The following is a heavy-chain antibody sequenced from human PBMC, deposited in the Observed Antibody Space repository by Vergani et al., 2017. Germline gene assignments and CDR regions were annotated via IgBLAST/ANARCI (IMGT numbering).Heavy chain of an antibody. CDR1: GFTFDDYA. CDR3: AKDRSGSYYGDFDY. CDR2: ISWNSGSI. J-gene: IGHJ4*02. V-gene: IGHV3-9*01. D-gene: IGHD1-26*01. Sequence: EVQLVESGGGLVQPGRSLRLSCAAPGFTFDDYAMHWVRQATGKGLEWVSGISWNSGSIGYADSVKGRFTISRDNAKNSLYLQMNSLRAEDTALYYCAKDRSGSYYGDFDYWGQGTLVTVSS.